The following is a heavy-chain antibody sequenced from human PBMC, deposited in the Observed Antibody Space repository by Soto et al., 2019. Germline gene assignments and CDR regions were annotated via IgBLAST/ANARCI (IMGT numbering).Heavy chain of an antibody. J-gene: IGHJ1*01. CDR1: GGSISGSNYY. Sequence: QLQLQESGPGVVKPSETLSLTCSVSGGSISGSNYYWAWIRQSPGKGLEWIGSVYHTGNTYYSLSLRSRVAISLDTSKNQFSLRLDAVSAADTATYYCARLAGIAVAGPIYFWGQGTLVTVSS. CDR3: ARLAGIAVAGPIYF. D-gene: IGHD6-19*01. CDR2: VYHTGNT. V-gene: IGHV4-39*01.